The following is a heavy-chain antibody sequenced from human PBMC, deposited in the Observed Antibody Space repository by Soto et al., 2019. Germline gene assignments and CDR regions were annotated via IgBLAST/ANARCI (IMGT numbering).Heavy chain of an antibody. CDR2: ISYDGSNK. Sequence: QVQLVESGGGVVQPGRSLRLSCAASGFTFSSYAMHWVRQAPGKGLEWVAVISYDGSNKYYADSVKGRFTISRDNSKNTLYLQMNSLRAEDTAVYYCARSADRRYSYAWWYYYYGMDVWGQGTTVTVSS. D-gene: IGHD5-18*01. V-gene: IGHV3-30-3*01. CDR3: ARSADRRYSYAWWYYYYGMDV. J-gene: IGHJ6*02. CDR1: GFTFSSYA.